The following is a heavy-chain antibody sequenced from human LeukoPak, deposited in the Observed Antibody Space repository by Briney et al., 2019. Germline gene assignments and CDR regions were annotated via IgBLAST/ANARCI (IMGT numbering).Heavy chain of an antibody. Sequence: GGSLRLSCATSGFTFSSIWMSWVRQAPGKGLEWVANIKHDGSETNYVDSVKGRFTISRDNAKNSLHLQMNSLRVVDTAVYYCAKNGGPHGMDVWGQGTTVTVSS. CDR3: AKNGGPHGMDV. D-gene: IGHD3-16*01. V-gene: IGHV3-7*02. J-gene: IGHJ6*02. CDR1: GFTFSSIW. CDR2: IKHDGSET.